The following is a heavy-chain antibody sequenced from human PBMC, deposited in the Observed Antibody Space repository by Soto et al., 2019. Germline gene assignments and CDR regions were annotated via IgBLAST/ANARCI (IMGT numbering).Heavy chain of an antibody. CDR2: ISPYNGNT. V-gene: IGHV1-18*01. D-gene: IGHD6-19*01. Sequence: QVQLVQSGAEVKEPGASVKVSCKASGYTFVSYGISWVRQAPGQGLEWMGWISPYNGNTNYAQKFQGRVTMTTNTSTSTVYRELRSLRSDATAVYYCSRYAQKWLVAAFDIWGQGTMVTVSS. J-gene: IGHJ3*02. CDR1: GYTFVSYG. CDR3: SRYAQKWLVAAFDI.